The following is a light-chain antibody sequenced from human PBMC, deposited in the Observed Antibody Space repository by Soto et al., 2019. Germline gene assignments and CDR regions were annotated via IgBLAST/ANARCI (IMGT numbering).Light chain of an antibody. V-gene: IGKV3-20*01. CDR2: GAS. CDR3: QQYGSSPLYS. Sequence: EIVLTQSPGTLSLSPGERATLSCRASQSVTSSYLAWYQQKPGQAPRLLIYGASIRASDIPDRFSGSGSGTDFTLTISRPEPEDVAVYFCQQYGSSPLYSFGQGTKLEIK. CDR1: QSVTSSY. J-gene: IGKJ2*01.